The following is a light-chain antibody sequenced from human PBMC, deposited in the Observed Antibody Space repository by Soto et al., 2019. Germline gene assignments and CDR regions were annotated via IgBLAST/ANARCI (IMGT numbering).Light chain of an antibody. CDR2: GAS. CDR3: QQYNNWPPYT. J-gene: IGKJ2*01. Sequence: EIVLTQSPGALSLSPGEGATLSCRASQSLSSSYVAWYQQKVGQPPRLLIYGASNRATGIPDRFSGSWSGTEFTLTISRLEPEDFAVYYCQQYNNWPPYTFGQGTKVDIK. V-gene: IGKV3-20*01. CDR1: QSLSSSY.